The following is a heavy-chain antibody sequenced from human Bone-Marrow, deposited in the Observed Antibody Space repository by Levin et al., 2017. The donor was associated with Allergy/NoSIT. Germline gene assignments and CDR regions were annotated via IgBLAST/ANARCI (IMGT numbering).Heavy chain of an antibody. D-gene: IGHD2-15*01. J-gene: IGHJ5*02. CDR1: GYSFTSYW. V-gene: IGHV5-10-1*01. CDR3: ARHAKLMDIVVVVAADNWFDP. Sequence: GESLKISCKGSGYSFTSYWISWVRQMPGKGLEWMGRIDPSDSYTNYSPSFQGHVTISADKSISTAYLQWSSLKASDTAMYYCARHAKLMDIVVVVAADNWFDPWGQGTLVTVSS. CDR2: IDPSDSYT.